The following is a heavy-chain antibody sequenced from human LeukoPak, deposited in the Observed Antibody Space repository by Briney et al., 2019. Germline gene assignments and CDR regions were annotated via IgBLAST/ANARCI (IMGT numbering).Heavy chain of an antibody. J-gene: IGHJ6*02. Sequence: SETLSLTCTVSGGSISSYYWSWIRQPPGKGLEWIGYIYYSGSTNYNPSLKSRVTISVDTSKNQFSLKLSSVTAADTAVYYCARFVDYGDCRDYYYGMDVWGQGTTVTVSS. CDR1: GGSISSYY. D-gene: IGHD4-17*01. CDR3: ARFVDYGDCRDYYYGMDV. V-gene: IGHV4-59*08. CDR2: IYYSGST.